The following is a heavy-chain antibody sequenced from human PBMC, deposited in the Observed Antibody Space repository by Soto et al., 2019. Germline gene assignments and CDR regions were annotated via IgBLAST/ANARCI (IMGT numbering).Heavy chain of an antibody. V-gene: IGHV4-59*01. CDR2: IYYSGST. Sequence: PSETLSLTCTVSGDSIRSYYWTWIRQPPGKGLELSGYIYYSGSTRYNPSLKSRVTISVDMTKNQFSLKLSSVIAADTAVYYCARAYGGFDNGLDVWGQGTAVTVSS. J-gene: IGHJ6*02. CDR1: GDSIRSYY. CDR3: ARAYGGFDNGLDV. D-gene: IGHD5-12*01.